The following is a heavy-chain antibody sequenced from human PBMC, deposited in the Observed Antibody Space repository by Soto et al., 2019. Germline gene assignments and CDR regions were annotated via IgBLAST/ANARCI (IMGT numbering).Heavy chain of an antibody. V-gene: IGHV3-30*18. J-gene: IGHJ5*02. CDR2: ISYDGSNK. CDR3: AKDSGFGGGNWFDP. CDR1: GFTFSSYG. Sequence: QVQLVESGGGVVQPGRSLRLSCAASGFTFSSYGMHWVRQAPGKGLEWVAVISYDGSNKYYADSVKGRFTISRDNSKNTLYLQMNSLRAEDTAVYYCAKDSGFGGGNWFDPWGQGTLVTVSS. D-gene: IGHD3-10*01.